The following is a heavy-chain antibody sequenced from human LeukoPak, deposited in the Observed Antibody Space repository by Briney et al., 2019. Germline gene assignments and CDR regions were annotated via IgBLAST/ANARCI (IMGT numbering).Heavy chain of an antibody. Sequence: GKSLKISCKGSGYSFTSNWIGWVRQMPGKGLEWMGIIFPGDSDTRYSPAFQGQVTISADKSISTAYLQWSSLKASDTAMYYCARLDSSSWYYWGQGTRVSVSS. CDR1: GYSFTSNW. V-gene: IGHV5-51*01. CDR3: ARLDSSSWYY. D-gene: IGHD6-13*01. J-gene: IGHJ4*02. CDR2: IFPGDSDT.